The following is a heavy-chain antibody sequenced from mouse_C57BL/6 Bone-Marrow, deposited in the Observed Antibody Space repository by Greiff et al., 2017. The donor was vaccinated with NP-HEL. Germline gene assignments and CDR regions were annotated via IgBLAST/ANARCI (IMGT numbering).Heavy chain of an antibody. D-gene: IGHD1-1*01. J-gene: IGHJ1*03. CDR2: ISNGGGST. Sequence: EVQVVESGGGLVQPGGSLKLSCAASGFTFSDYYMYWVRQTPEKRLEWVAYISNGGGSTYYPDTVKGRFTISRDNAKNTLYLQMSRLKSEDTAMYYCAREHLLLPYFDVWGTGTTVTVSS. V-gene: IGHV5-12*01. CDR1: GFTFSDYY. CDR3: AREHLLLPYFDV.